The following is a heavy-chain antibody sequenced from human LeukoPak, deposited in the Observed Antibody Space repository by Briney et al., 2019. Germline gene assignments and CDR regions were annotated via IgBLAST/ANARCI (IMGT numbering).Heavy chain of an antibody. D-gene: IGHD5-18*01. CDR3: ARGVKGYSYGYYYYYYMDV. J-gene: IGHJ6*03. CDR2: INHSGST. V-gene: IGHV4-34*01. Sequence: SETLSLTCAVYGGSFSGYYWSWIRQPPGKGLEWIGEINHSGSTNYNPSPKSRVTISVDTSKNQFSLKLSSVTAADTAVYHCARGVKGYSYGYYYYYYMDVWGKGTTVTVSS. CDR1: GGSFSGYY.